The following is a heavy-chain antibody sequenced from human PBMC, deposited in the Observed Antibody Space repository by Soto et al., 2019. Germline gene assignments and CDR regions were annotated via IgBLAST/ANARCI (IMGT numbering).Heavy chain of an antibody. V-gene: IGHV4-34*01. CDR3: ARGPSYDV. CDR1: GGSFSGYY. CDR2: INHSGST. J-gene: IGHJ6*02. Sequence: QVQLQQWGAGLLKPSETLSLTCAVYGGSFSGYYWSWIRQPPGKGLEWIGEINHSGSTNYNPSLKSRVTISVDTSKNQFSLKLSSVTAAYAAVYYCARGPSYDVWGQGTTVTVAS.